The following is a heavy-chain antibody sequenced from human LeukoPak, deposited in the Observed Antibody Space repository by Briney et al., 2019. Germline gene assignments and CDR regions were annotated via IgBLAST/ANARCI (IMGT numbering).Heavy chain of an antibody. D-gene: IGHD3-3*01. Sequence: GGSLRLSCAASGFTFNNYWMSWVRQAPGKGLEWVSAISGSGGSTYYADSVKGRFTISRDNSKNTLYLQMNSLRAEDTAVYYCAKSDYDFWSGYYRYYFDYWGQGTLVTVSS. CDR3: AKSDYDFWSGYYRYYFDY. CDR1: GFTFNNYW. V-gene: IGHV3-23*01. CDR2: ISGSGGST. J-gene: IGHJ4*02.